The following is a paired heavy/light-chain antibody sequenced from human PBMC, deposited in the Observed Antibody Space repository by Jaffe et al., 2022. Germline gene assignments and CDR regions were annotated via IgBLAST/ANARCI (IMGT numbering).Heavy chain of an antibody. Sequence: QVQLVESGGGLVKPGGSLRLSCAASGFTFSDYYMSWIRQAPGKGLEWVSYISSSGSTIYYADSVKGRFTISRDNAKNSLYLQMNSLRAEDTAVYYCARHYGSADPWGYYYYMDVWGKGTTVTVSS. CDR2: ISSSGSTI. J-gene: IGHJ6*03. CDR1: GFTFSDYY. CDR3: ARHYGSADPWGYYYYMDV. D-gene: IGHD3-10*01. V-gene: IGHV3-11*01.
Light chain of an antibody. CDR2: AAS. CDR1: QGISNY. V-gene: IGKV1-27*01. CDR3: QKYNSAPFT. J-gene: IGKJ3*01. Sequence: DIQMTQSPSSLSASVGDRVTITCRASQGISNYLAWYQQKPGKVPKLLIYAASTLQSGVPSRFSGSGSGTDFTLTISSLQPEDVATYYCQKYNSAPFTFGPGTKVDIK.